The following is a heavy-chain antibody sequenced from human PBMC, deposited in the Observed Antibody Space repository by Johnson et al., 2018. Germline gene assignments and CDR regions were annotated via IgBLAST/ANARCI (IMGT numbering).Heavy chain of an antibody. V-gene: IGHV3-33*01. D-gene: IGHD3-16*01. CDR2: IWYDGRDT. CDR3: ARETGERTYDI. CDR1: GFTFSSYG. J-gene: IGHJ3*02. Sequence: VQLVETGGGVVQPGRSLRLSCAPSGFTFSSYGMHWVRQAPGKGLEWVAGIWYDGRDTDHADSVKGRFTISRDNSKNILYLQMNSLRGEDTAVYYCARETGERTYDIWGQGTTVTVSS.